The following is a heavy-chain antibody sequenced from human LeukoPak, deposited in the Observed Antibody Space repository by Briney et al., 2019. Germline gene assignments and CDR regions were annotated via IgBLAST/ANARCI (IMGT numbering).Heavy chain of an antibody. Sequence: GGSLRLSCTASGFTFSGNAMGWARQAPGKGLEWVSGIGSDENRLYADSVKGRFTISRDNSKNTLYLQMNSLRVEDTAVYYCAKDVIHWSFDHWGQGTLVTVSS. CDR2: IGSDENR. D-gene: IGHD2-8*02. J-gene: IGHJ4*02. CDR3: AKDVIHWSFDH. V-gene: IGHV3-23*01. CDR1: GFTFSGNA.